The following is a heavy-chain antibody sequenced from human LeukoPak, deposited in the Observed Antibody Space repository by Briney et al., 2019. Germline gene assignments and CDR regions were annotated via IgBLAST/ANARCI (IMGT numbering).Heavy chain of an antibody. J-gene: IGHJ4*02. D-gene: IGHD6-13*01. CDR1: GFTFSSYA. Sequence: PGGSLRLSCAASGFTFSSYAMSWVRQAPGKGPEWVSAISGSGGSTYYADSVKGRFTISRDNSKNTLYLQMNSLRAEDTAVYYCAKDRGSSWSPYYFDYWGQGTLVTVSS. CDR2: ISGSGGST. CDR3: AKDRGSSWSPYYFDY. V-gene: IGHV3-23*01.